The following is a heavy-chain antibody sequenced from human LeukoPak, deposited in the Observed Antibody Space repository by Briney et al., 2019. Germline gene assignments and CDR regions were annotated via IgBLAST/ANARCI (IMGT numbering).Heavy chain of an antibody. D-gene: IGHD3-10*01. V-gene: IGHV1-2*02. CDR3: ARGPDVRYYYGSGRPDY. Sequence: ASVKVSFKASGYTFTGYYMHWVRQAPGQGLEWMGWINPNSGGTNYAQKFQGRVTMTRDTSISTAYMELSRLRSDDTAVYYCARGPDVRYYYGSGRPDYWGQGTLVTVSS. CDR1: GYTFTGYY. CDR2: INPNSGGT. J-gene: IGHJ4*02.